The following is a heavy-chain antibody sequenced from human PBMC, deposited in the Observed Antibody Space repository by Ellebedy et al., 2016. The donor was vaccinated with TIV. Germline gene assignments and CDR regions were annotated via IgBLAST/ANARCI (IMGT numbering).Heavy chain of an antibody. D-gene: IGHD3-3*01. Sequence: SVTVSCXASGGTATKHPLSWVRQAPGQGLEWMGGIIPLFDTPDYAQKFQGRVTISADDSTSTVYMELSSLRSEDTAIYYCARNTFGWFDSWGQGTLVTVSS. J-gene: IGHJ5*01. CDR1: GGTATKHP. CDR2: IIPLFDTP. V-gene: IGHV1-69*13. CDR3: ARNTFGWFDS.